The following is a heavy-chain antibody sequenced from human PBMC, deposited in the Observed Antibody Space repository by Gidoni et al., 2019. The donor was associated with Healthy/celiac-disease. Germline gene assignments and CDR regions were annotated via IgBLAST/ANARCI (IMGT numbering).Heavy chain of an antibody. V-gene: IGHV1-58*02. CDR2: IVVGSGNT. CDR3: VADRVDFWSGYSVYYYGMDV. D-gene: IGHD3-3*01. Sequence: QMQLVKSGPEAKQPGTSVKVSCKASGFTFTSAAMQRVQQARGQRLEWIGWIVVGSGNTNYAKKFQERVTITRDMSTSTAYMELSSLRSEDTAVYYCVADRVDFWSGYSVYYYGMDVWGQGTTVTVSS. CDR1: GFTFTSAA. J-gene: IGHJ6*02.